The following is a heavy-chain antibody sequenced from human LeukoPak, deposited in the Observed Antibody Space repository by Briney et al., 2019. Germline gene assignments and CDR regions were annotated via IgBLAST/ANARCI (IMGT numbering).Heavy chain of an antibody. V-gene: IGHV1-69*04. CDR1: GGTFSSYA. D-gene: IGHD3-10*01. CDR3: ARHHYGSGRNYFDY. J-gene: IGHJ4*02. CDR2: IIPILGIA. Sequence: ASVKVSCKASGGTFSSYAISWVRQAPGQGLELMGRIIPILGIANYAQKFQGRVTITADKSTSTAYMELSSLRSEDTAVYYCARHHYGSGRNYFDYWGQGTLVTVSS.